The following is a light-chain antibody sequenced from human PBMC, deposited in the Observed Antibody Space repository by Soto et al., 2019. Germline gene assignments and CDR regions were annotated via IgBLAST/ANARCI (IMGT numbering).Light chain of an antibody. J-gene: IGLJ1*01. CDR1: SSNIGGNS. CDR3: GSWDSSLSADV. CDR2: XXN. Sequence: QSVLTQPPSVSAAPGQKVTISCSGSSSNIGGNSVSWYQQLPGTAPKLLXXXXNXRXSGIPDRFSGSKSGASATLGITGFQTGDEADYYCGSWDSSLSADVFGTGTKVTGL. V-gene: IGLV1-51*01.